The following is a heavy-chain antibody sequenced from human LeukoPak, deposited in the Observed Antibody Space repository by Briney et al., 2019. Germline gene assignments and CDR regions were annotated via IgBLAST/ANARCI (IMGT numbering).Heavy chain of an antibody. Sequence: ASVKVSCKASGYTLTSYGISWVRQAPGQGLEWMGWISAYNGNTNYAQKLQGRVTMTTDTSTSTAYMELRSLRSDDTAVYYCASSFYGSENFDYWGQGTLVTVSS. CDR3: ASSFYGSENFDY. CDR1: GYTLTSYG. D-gene: IGHD3-10*01. V-gene: IGHV1-18*01. CDR2: ISAYNGNT. J-gene: IGHJ4*02.